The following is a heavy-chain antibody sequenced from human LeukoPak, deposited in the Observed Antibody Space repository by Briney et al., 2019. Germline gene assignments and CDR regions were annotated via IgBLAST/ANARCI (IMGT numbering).Heavy chain of an antibody. V-gene: IGHV3-64*01. J-gene: IGHJ4*02. CDR1: GFTLSRYP. CDR2: ISSNGGST. D-gene: IGHD3/OR15-3a*01. Sequence: PGGSLRLSCAASGFTLSRYPMHWVRRAPRKKLEYVSAISSNGGSTYYANSVKGRFTISRDNSKNTLYLQMGSLRAEDMAVYYCAGYDFWSGNFPHDYWGQGTLVTVSS. CDR3: AGYDFWSGNFPHDY.